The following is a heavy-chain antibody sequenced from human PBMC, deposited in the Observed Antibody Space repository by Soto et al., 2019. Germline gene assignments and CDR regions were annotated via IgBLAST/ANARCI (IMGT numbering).Heavy chain of an antibody. D-gene: IGHD3-9*01. V-gene: IGHV3-48*02. CDR1: GFAFSSYT. J-gene: IGHJ6*02. CDR2: ISHSSSTV. CDR3: ARDLSYLAENHYDISTGYHSPLYYYALDV. Sequence: HPGGSLRFSCAASGFAFSSYTMNWVRQAPGKGLEWISYISHSSSTVYYAGSVEGRFTISRDNAKNSLYLQMNSLRDDDTAVYFCARDLSYLAENHYDISTGYHSPLYYYALDVWGQGTTVTVSS.